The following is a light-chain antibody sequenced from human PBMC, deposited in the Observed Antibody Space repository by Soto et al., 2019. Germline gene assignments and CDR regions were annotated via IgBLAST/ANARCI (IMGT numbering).Light chain of an antibody. CDR2: WAS. V-gene: IGKV4-1*01. CDR1: QSVFFSYYNNDF. CDR3: QQYCSTPLT. Sequence: DIGMTQSPDPLAVSLGERATINCKSSQSVFFSYYNNDFLAWYQQKPGQHPKLLIYWASTREAGVPDRFSGSGSGTDFTLTISSLQAEDVAVYYCQQYCSTPLTFGGGTKVEIK. J-gene: IGKJ4*01.